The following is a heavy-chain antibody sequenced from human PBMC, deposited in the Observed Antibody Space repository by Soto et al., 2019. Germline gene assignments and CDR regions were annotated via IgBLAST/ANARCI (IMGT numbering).Heavy chain of an antibody. CDR2: IYYNGNP. CDR3: AREAPAASDAFDV. D-gene: IGHD2-2*01. V-gene: IGHV4-31*03. Sequence: QVQLQESGPGLVKPSQTLSLTCSVSGGSINRGGYYWSWIRQHPGKGLEWIGYIYYNGNPYYNPSLKSRVNISIDTSRNQFSLKLTSVTAADTAVSYCAREAPAASDAFDVWGQGTMVTVSS. J-gene: IGHJ3*01. CDR1: GGSINRGGYY.